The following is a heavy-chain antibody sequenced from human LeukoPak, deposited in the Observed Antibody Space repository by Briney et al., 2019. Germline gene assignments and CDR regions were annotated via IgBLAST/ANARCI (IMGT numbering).Heavy chain of an antibody. V-gene: IGHV3-15*01. CDR3: TTDLKVDYDILTGYYLNDY. Sequence: PGGSLILSCVASGFTFSNAWMSWVRQPPGKGLEWVGRIKSKTDGGTTDYAAPVKGRFTISRDDSKNTLYLQMNSLKTEDTAVYYCTTDLKVDYDILTGYYLNDYWGQGTLVTVSS. J-gene: IGHJ4*02. CDR1: GFTFSNAW. CDR2: IKSKTDGGTT. D-gene: IGHD3-9*01.